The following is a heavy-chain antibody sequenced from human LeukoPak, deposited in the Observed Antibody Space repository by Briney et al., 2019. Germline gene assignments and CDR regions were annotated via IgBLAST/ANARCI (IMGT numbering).Heavy chain of an antibody. CDR2: LIGSSGST. D-gene: IGHD5-12*01. Sequence: GGSLRLSCAAFGFTSTNYAMNWVRQAPGKGLEWVSVLIGSSGSTDYADSVNGRFTISRDNSKNTVFLQMNSLRAEDTAIYYCAKGAYDYIEIGYFDSWGQGTLVTVSS. CDR1: GFTSTNYA. CDR3: AKGAYDYIEIGYFDS. J-gene: IGHJ4*02. V-gene: IGHV3-23*01.